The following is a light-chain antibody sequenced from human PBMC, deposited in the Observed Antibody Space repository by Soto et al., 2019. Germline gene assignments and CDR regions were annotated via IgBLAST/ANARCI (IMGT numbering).Light chain of an antibody. Sequence: QSVLTQPASVSGCPGQSITISCTGASSDVGAFNYVSWYQQHPGKAPKLLIYEVSNRPSGRSNRFSGSKSGNTASLTISGLQAEDEADYYCSSYTSSTTRVFGGGTKVTVL. CDR1: SSDVGAFNY. J-gene: IGLJ2*01. CDR2: EVS. V-gene: IGLV2-14*01. CDR3: SSYTSSTTRV.